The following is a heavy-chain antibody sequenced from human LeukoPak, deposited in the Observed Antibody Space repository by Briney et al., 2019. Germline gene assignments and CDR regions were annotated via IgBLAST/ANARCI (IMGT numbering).Heavy chain of an antibody. Sequence: GGSLRLSCAASGFTFSDYYMSWIRQAPGKELEWVSYISSSGSTIYYADSVKGRFTISRDNAKNSLYLQMNSLRAEDTAVYYCARRTYDLAFDPWGQGTLVTVSS. D-gene: IGHD3-16*01. CDR1: GFTFSDYY. V-gene: IGHV3-11*01. CDR2: ISSSGSTI. CDR3: ARRTYDLAFDP. J-gene: IGHJ5*02.